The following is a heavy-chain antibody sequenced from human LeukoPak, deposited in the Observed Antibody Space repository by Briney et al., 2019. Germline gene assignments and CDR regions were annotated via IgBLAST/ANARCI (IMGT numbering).Heavy chain of an antibody. CDR2: VYTDGNI. V-gene: IGHV3-53*01. D-gene: IGHD3-10*01. Sequence: PGGSLRLSCAASGFTLCRYWVSWVRPAPGEGLGWVSVVYTDGNIYYADSVKGRFTISKDNSKNTVDLLMHSVTAEDTALYYCARGRFGDPLNYWGQGTLVTVSS. CDR3: ARGRFGDPLNY. CDR1: GFTLCRYW. J-gene: IGHJ4*02.